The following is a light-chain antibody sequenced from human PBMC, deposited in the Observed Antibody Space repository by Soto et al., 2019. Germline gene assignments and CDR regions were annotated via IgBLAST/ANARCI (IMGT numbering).Light chain of an antibody. CDR2: STS. V-gene: IGKV3-20*01. CDR3: QQYSPSPSYT. J-gene: IGKJ2*01. Sequence: EIVLTQSPGTLSLSPGERATRSCRASQIVSSTFFAWYQQKPGLPPRLLIYSTSSRASGVPDRFSGSGSGTDFTLTISRVEPEDSAVYYCQQYSPSPSYTFGQGTKLAIK. CDR1: QIVSSTF.